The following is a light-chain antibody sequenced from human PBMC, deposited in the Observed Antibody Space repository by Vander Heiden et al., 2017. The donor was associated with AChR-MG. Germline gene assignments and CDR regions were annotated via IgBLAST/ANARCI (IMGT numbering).Light chain of an antibody. CDR2: AAS. CDR1: QDLSNK. J-gene: IGKJ1*01. V-gene: IGKV3-15*01. CDR3: QQYTEWPWT. Sequence: EIFMTQPPPPLPVSPGEGATLSCRASQDLSNKIAWYQQKPGQAPRLLTYAASTRASGVPGRFTGSGSGTQFTLTISSLQTEDSAFYFCQQYTEWPWTFGQGTNV.